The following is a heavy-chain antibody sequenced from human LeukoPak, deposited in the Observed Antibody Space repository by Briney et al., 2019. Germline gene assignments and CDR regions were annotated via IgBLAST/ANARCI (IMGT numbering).Heavy chain of an antibody. Sequence: ASVKVSCKASGGTFSSYAISWVRQAPGQGLEWMGSIIPILGIANYAQKFQGRVTITADKSTSTAYMELSSLRAEDTAVYYCARDKKAGIAAAGYYFDYWGQGTLVTVSS. V-gene: IGHV1-69*04. J-gene: IGHJ4*02. CDR2: IIPILGIA. CDR3: ARDKKAGIAAAGYYFDY. CDR1: GGTFSSYA. D-gene: IGHD6-13*01.